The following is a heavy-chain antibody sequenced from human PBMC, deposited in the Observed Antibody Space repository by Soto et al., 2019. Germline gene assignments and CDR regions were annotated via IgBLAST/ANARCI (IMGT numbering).Heavy chain of an antibody. CDR2: IVVGSGNT. V-gene: IGHV1-58*01. J-gene: IGHJ6*02. CDR1: GFTFTSSA. Sequence: GASVKVSCKASGFTFTSSAVQWVRQARGQRLEWIGWIVVGSGNTNYAQKFQERVTITRDMSTSTAYMELSSLRSADTAVYYCARLPGRLYSNYAADYYYGMDVWGQGTTVTVSS. CDR3: ARLPGRLYSNYAADYYYGMDV. D-gene: IGHD4-4*01.